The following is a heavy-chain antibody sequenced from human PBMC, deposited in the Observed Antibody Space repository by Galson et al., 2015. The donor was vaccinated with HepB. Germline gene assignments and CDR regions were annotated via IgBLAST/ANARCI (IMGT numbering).Heavy chain of an antibody. J-gene: IGHJ6*03. CDR3: EREPITGTTPSLYYYYYSYMDG. CDR2: IIPIVGTP. V-gene: IGHV1-69*08. CDR1: GGTFSSYT. D-gene: IGHD1-7*01. Sequence: SCKASGGTFSSYTISWVRQAPGQGLEWLGRIIPIVGTPNYAQKFQGRITITADKSTSSSYMELSSLRSEDTAVHYCEREPITGTTPSLYYYYYSYMDGWGKGTTVTVSS.